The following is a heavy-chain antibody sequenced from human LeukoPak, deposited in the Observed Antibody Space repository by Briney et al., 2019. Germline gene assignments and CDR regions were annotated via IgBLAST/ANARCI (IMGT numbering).Heavy chain of an antibody. J-gene: IGHJ6*03. D-gene: IGHD3-10*01. V-gene: IGHV3-33*01. CDR3: ASTRTGISSYYFYYMDV. Sequence: PGRSLRLSCGASGFTFRDYGMRWVRQAPGKGLEWMSNIWFDGSNKYYAESVKGRFSISRDNSKNTLYLQMNGLRPDDTAVYYCASTRTGISSYYFYYMDVWGKGTTVIVSS. CDR2: IWFDGSNK. CDR1: GFTFRDYG.